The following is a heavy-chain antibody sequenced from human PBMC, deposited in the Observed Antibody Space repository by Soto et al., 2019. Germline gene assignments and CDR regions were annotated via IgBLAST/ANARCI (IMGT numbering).Heavy chain of an antibody. CDR1: GGSIGSSSYY. J-gene: IGHJ4*02. CDR3: ARHAGIQLWSHYFDY. D-gene: IGHD5-18*01. Sequence: SETLSLTCTVSGGSIGSSSYYWGGIRQPPGKGLEWIGSIYYSGSTYYNPSLKSRVTISVDTSKNQFSLKLSSVTAADTAVYYCARHAGIQLWSHYFDYWGQGTLVTVSS. CDR2: IYYSGST. V-gene: IGHV4-39*01.